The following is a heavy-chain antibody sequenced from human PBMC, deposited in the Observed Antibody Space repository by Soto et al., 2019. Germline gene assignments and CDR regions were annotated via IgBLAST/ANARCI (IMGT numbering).Heavy chain of an antibody. CDR2: IIPMFGSP. Sequence: QVQLVQSGAEVKKAGSSVKVSCKASGDTLSTHAISWVRQAPGQGLEWMGAIIPMFGSPKYAQKFLGRVTITADNPTSTIYMEMISLTSADTAVYYCARGGFVAGLYHAMYAWGQGTTVAVSS. D-gene: IGHD6-19*01. J-gene: IGHJ6*02. V-gene: IGHV1-69*06. CDR1: GDTLSTHA. CDR3: ARGGFVAGLYHAMYA.